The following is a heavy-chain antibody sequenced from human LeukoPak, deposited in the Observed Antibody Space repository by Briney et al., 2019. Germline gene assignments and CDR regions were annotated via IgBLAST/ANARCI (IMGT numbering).Heavy chain of an antibody. V-gene: IGHV3-23*01. D-gene: IGHD5-18*01. J-gene: IGHJ6*02. CDR2: IGPSGSST. CDR1: GFTFSSYA. Sequence: PGASLRLSCAASGFTFSSYAMTWVRQAPGKGLEWVSSIGPSGSSTYYTDSVEGRFTISRDNSKNTLYLQMNSLRAEDTAVYYCAKVARGPGNSYGAYYGMDVWGQGTTVTVSS. CDR3: AKVARGPGNSYGAYYGMDV.